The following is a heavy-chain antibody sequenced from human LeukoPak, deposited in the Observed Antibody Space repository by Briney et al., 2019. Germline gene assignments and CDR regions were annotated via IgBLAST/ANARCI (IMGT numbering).Heavy chain of an antibody. CDR1: GFTFSSNY. CDR2: IYSGGST. D-gene: IGHD2-8*01. CDR3: ARDWVGYCTNGVCEESYYFDY. J-gene: IGHJ4*02. V-gene: IGHV3-66*02. Sequence: GGSLRLSCAASGFTFSSNYMSWVRQAPGKGLEWVSVIYSGGSTYYADSVKGRFTISRDNSKNTLYLQMNSLRAEDTAVYYCARDWVGYCTNGVCEESYYFDYWGQGTLVTVSS.